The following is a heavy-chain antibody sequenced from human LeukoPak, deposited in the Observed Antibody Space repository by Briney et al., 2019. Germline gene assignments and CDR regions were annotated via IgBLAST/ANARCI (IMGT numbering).Heavy chain of an antibody. D-gene: IGHD3-10*01. Sequence: GGSLRLSCAASGFTLSSNYMSWVRQAPGKGLEWVSVIYSGGSTYYADSVKGRFTISRDNSKNTLYLQMNSLRAEDTAVYYCARVVFGYGSGSYRDYWGQGTLVTVSS. CDR1: GFTLSSNY. J-gene: IGHJ4*02. CDR3: ARVVFGYGSGSYRDY. V-gene: IGHV3-66*01. CDR2: IYSGGST.